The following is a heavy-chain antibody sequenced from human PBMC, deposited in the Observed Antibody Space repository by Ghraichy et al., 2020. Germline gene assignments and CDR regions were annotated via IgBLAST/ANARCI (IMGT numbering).Heavy chain of an antibody. CDR3: ARGHYGMDV. V-gene: IGHV3-7*03. Sequence: GGSLRLSCAASGFTFRNYWMSWVRQAPGKGLEWVANIKKDGSEKYYVDFVKGRFTISRDNAKNSLYLQMNSLRAEDTAVYYCARGHYGMDVWGPGTTVTVSS. J-gene: IGHJ6*02. CDR1: GFTFRNYW. CDR2: IKKDGSEK.